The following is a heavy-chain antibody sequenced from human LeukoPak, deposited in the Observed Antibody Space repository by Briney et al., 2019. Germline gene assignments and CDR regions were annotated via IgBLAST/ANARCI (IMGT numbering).Heavy chain of an antibody. J-gene: IGHJ4*02. Sequence: PGGSLRLSCAASGFTFSSYGMHWVRQAPGKGLDWVAVISNDGSKKYYADSVKGRFTISRDNSKNTLSLQVSSLRTEDTAVYYCAKRGLGNYYDSSGYYDPIDYWGQGTLVTVSS. CDR2: ISNDGSKK. CDR3: AKRGLGNYYDSSGYYDPIDY. V-gene: IGHV3-30*18. D-gene: IGHD3-22*01. CDR1: GFTFSSYG.